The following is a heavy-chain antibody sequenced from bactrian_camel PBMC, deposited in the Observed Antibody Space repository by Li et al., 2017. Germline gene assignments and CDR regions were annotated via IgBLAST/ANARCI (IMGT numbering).Heavy chain of an antibody. Sequence: HVQLVESGRGSVQAGGSLRLSCSASEDTYSEYDDSTPYNCMGWFRQSPGKEREGVASIYSDGSNTYYADSVKGRFTISRDNAKNTVYLQMNNIKIEDTAVYYCAADVLPRVSPGRLCRDKSFGHWGQGTQVTVS. J-gene: IGHJ6*01. D-gene: IGHD3*01. CDR1: EDTYSEYDDSTPYNC. CDR2: IYSDGSNT. V-gene: IGHV3S54*01. CDR3: AADVLPRVSPGRLCRDKSFGH.